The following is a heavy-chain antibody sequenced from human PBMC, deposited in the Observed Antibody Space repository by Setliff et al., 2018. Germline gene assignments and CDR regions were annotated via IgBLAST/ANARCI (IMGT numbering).Heavy chain of an antibody. V-gene: IGHV3-7*01. CDR1: GFTFSNYW. Sequence: PGGPLRLYCEASGFTFSNYWMSLVRQTAGKGLEWVAYIKQDGSEKYYVDSVKGRFTISRDNAQKSLYLQMNSLTAEDTAVYYCARVGRVGYYESFQYWGQGTLVTVSS. D-gene: IGHD3-22*01. CDR2: IKQDGSEK. CDR3: ARVGRVGYYESFQY. J-gene: IGHJ1*01.